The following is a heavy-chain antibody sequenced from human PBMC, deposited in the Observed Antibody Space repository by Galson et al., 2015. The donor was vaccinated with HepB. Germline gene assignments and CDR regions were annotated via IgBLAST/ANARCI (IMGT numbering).Heavy chain of an antibody. CDR2: ISAYNGNT. V-gene: IGHV1-18*01. Sequence: SVKVSCKASGYTFTSYGISWVRQAPGQGLEWIGWISAYNGNTSYAQKLQGRVTMTTDTSTSTAYMELRSLRSDDTAVYYCARLARYSSGWYYFDYWGQGTLVTVSS. J-gene: IGHJ4*02. D-gene: IGHD6-19*01. CDR1: GYTFTSYG. CDR3: ARLARYSSGWYYFDY.